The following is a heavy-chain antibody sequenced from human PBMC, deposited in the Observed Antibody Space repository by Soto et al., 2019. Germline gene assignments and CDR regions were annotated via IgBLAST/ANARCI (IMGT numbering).Heavy chain of an antibody. CDR3: ARHHIYDILTRGAFDI. V-gene: IGHV4-59*08. Sequence: QVQLQESGPGLVKPSETLSLTCTVSGGSISSYYWSWIRQPPGKGLEWIGYIYYSGSTNYNPSLKSRVTISVDTSKNQFSLKLSSVTAADTAVYYCARHHIYDILTRGAFDIWGQGTMVTVSS. D-gene: IGHD3-9*01. CDR1: GGSISSYY. J-gene: IGHJ3*02. CDR2: IYYSGST.